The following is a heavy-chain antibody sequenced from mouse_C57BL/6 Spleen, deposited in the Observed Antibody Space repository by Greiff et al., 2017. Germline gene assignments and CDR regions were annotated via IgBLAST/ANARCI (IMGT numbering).Heavy chain of an antibody. CDR3: ARDTTATRYFDV. V-gene: IGHV1-55*01. J-gene: IGHJ1*03. CDR2: LYPGSGST. CDR1: GYTFTSYW. D-gene: IGHD1-2*01. Sequence: VQLQQSGAELVKPGASVKMSCKASGYTFTSYWITWVKQRPGQGLEWIGDLYPGSGSTNYNEKFKSKATLTVDTSSSTAYMQLSSLTSEDSAVYYCARDTTATRYFDVWGTGTTVTVSS.